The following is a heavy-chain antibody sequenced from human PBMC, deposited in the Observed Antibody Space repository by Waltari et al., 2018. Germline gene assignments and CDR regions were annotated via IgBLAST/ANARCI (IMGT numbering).Heavy chain of an antibody. CDR3: ARRGDYHTKDFDY. V-gene: IGHV3-21*01. CDR2: ISSSSSYI. J-gene: IGHJ4*02. CDR1: GFTFSRYS. Sequence: EVQLVESGGGLVKPGGSLRLSCAASGFTFSRYSMNWVRQAPGKGLEWVSSISSSSSYIYYADSVKGRFTISRDNAKNSLYLQMNSLRAEDTAVYYCARRGDYHTKDFDYWGQGTLVTVSS. D-gene: IGHD4-17*01.